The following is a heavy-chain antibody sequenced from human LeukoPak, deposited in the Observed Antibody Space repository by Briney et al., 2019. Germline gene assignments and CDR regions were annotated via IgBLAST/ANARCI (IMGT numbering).Heavy chain of an antibody. V-gene: IGHV4-39*07. CDR3: ARVGVLRFSDYYYMDV. D-gene: IGHD3-3*01. CDR1: GGSISSSSYY. CDR2: IYHSGST. J-gene: IGHJ6*03. Sequence: SETLSLTCTVSGGSISSSSYYWGWIRQPPGKGLEWIGSIYHSGSTYYNPSLKSRVTISVDTSKNQFSLKLSSVSAADTAVYYCARVGVLRFSDYYYMDVWGKGTTVTVSS.